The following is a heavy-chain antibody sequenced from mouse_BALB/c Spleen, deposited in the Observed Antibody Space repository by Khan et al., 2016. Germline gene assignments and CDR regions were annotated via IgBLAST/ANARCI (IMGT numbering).Heavy chain of an antibody. D-gene: IGHD2-4*01. CDR3: ASYYDYDGGFAY. Sequence: VQLVESGPGLVAPSQSLSITCTVSGFSLTGFSVNWVRQPPGKGLEWLGMIWGDGSTDYNSALKSRLSFNKDDSKSQVFLKMNSLQTDDTARYFCASYYDYDGGFAYGGQGTLVTVSA. CDR2: IWGDGST. J-gene: IGHJ3*01. CDR1: GFSLTGFS. V-gene: IGHV2-6-7*01.